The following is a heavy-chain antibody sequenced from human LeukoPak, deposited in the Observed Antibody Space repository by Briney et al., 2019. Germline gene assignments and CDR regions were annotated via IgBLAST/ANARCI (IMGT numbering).Heavy chain of an antibody. J-gene: IGHJ3*02. CDR3: ARVGLRKDTAFDI. Sequence: GASVKVSCKTSGYAFTGHYIHWVRQAPGQGLEWLGWINSNSGDTKYEEKFQGRVTMTRDTSITTVYMDLTRLTSDDAAVYYCARVGLRKDTAFDIWGQGTMVTVSS. V-gene: IGHV1-2*02. CDR2: INSNSGDT. D-gene: IGHD2-15*01. CDR1: GYAFTGHY.